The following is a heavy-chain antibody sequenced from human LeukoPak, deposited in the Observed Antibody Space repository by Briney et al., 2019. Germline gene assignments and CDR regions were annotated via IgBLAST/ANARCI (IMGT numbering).Heavy chain of an antibody. V-gene: IGHV4-34*01. J-gene: IGHJ5*02. CDR1: GGSFSGYY. Sequence: SETLSLTCAVYGGSFSGYYWSWIRQPPGKGLEWIGEINHSGSTNYNPSLKSRVTISVDTSKNQFSLKLSSVTAADTAVYYCARAGVVVPAAREGNLPLKGGNWFDPWGQGTLVTVSS. CDR2: INHSGST. CDR3: ARAGVVVPAAREGNLPLKGGNWFDP. D-gene: IGHD2-2*01.